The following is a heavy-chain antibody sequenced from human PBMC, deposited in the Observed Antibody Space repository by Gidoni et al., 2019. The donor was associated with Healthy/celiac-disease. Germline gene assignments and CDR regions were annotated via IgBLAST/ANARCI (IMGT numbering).Heavy chain of an antibody. Sequence: EVQLLESGGGLVQPGGSLRLSCAASGFPFSSYAMSWVRQAPGKGLEWVAASSGSGGSTYYADSVKGRFTISRDNSKNTLYLQMNSLRAEDTAVYYCAKDGTFDSSGYYYADYWGQGTLVTVSS. J-gene: IGHJ4*02. D-gene: IGHD3-22*01. V-gene: IGHV3-23*01. CDR3: AKDGTFDSSGYYYADY. CDR1: GFPFSSYA. CDR2: SSGSGGST.